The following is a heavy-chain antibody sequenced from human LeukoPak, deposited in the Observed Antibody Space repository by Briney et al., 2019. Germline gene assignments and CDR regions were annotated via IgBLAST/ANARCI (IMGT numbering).Heavy chain of an antibody. CDR3: AEDYRNYYGSGSYFT. Sequence: PGGALRLSCAASGFTFSSYGMHWVRLAPGKGLEWVAFIRYDGSNKYYADSVKGRVTISRDNSKNTLYLQMNSLRAEDTAVYYCAEDYRNYYGSGSYFTWGQGTLVTVSS. CDR2: IRYDGSNK. D-gene: IGHD3-10*01. CDR1: GFTFSSYG. V-gene: IGHV3-30*02. J-gene: IGHJ4*02.